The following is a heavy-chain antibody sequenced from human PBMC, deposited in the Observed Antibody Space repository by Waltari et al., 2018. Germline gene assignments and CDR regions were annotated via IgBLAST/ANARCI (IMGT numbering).Heavy chain of an antibody. CDR1: GFTLSGDW. Sequence: EVQLVESGGGLVQPGGSLRLAGAASGFTLSGDWMGWVSQAPGKGLEWVANIKQDGSEKYYVDSVKGRFTISRDNAKNSLYLQMNSLRAEDTAVYYCARGQSALDYWGQGTLVTVSS. J-gene: IGHJ4*02. CDR2: IKQDGSEK. CDR3: ARGQSALDY. V-gene: IGHV3-7*03.